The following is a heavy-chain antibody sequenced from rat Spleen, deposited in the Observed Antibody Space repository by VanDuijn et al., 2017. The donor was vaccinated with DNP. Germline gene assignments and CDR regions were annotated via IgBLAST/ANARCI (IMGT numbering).Heavy chain of an antibody. J-gene: IGHJ1*01. CDR2: ISYSGST. D-gene: IGHD1-9*01. V-gene: IGHV3-1*01. CDR1: GYSITNNY. Sequence: EVQLQESGSGLVKPSQSLSLTCSVTGYSITNNYWGWIRQFPGNKMEYIGHISYSGSTNYNPSLKSRISITRDTSKNQFFLQLNSVTTEDTATYYCARGVSSYYGYNSYWYFDFWGPGTMVTVSS. CDR3: ARGVSSYYGYNSYWYFDF.